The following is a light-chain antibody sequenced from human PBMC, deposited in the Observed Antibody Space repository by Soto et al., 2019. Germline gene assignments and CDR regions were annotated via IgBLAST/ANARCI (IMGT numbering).Light chain of an antibody. CDR1: QTISSW. V-gene: IGKV1-5*03. CDR2: KAS. J-gene: IGKJ1*01. CDR3: QHYNSYSEA. Sequence: DTLLTQPPATLAGSVGYRVTITCRASQTISSWLACYQQKPGKAPKLLSYKASTLKSGVPSRFSGSGSGTEFTLTISSLQPDDFATYDCQHYNSYSEAFGQGTKVELK.